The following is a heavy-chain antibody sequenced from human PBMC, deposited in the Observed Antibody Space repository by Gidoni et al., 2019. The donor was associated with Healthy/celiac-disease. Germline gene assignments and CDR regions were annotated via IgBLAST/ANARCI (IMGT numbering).Heavy chain of an antibody. CDR3: ARDRRDYYDSSGYYFGAFDI. D-gene: IGHD3-22*01. CDR2: IYSGGST. Sequence: EVQLVESGGGLVQPGGSLRLSCAASGFTVSSNYMSWVRQAPGKGLEWVSVIYSGGSTYYADSVKGRFTISRDNSKNTLYLQMNSLRAEDTAVYYCARDRRDYYDSSGYYFGAFDIWGQGTMVTVSS. CDR1: GFTVSSNY. V-gene: IGHV3-66*01. J-gene: IGHJ3*02.